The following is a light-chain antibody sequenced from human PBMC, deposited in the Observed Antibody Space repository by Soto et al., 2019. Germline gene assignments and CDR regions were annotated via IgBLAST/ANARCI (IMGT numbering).Light chain of an antibody. CDR1: QGITSY. J-gene: IGKJ4*01. Sequence: IQVTQSPSSLSASVGDRVTITCRASQGITSYLAWYQQKPGKAPKLLIYAASALQTGVSSRFSGSGYGTDFALTISNLQPEDFATYFCQQLYSYTLTFGGGTTVE. V-gene: IGKV1-9*01. CDR2: AAS. CDR3: QQLYSYTLT.